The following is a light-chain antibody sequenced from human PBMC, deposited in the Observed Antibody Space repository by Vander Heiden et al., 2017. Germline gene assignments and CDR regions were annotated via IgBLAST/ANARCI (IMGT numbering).Light chain of an antibody. CDR2: SNN. CDR3: AAWDDSLSGRV. V-gene: IGLV1-47*02. Sequence: QSVLTQPPSASGTPGQGVTIPCSGSSSNIGSNYVYWYQQLPGTAPNLLIYSNNQRPSGVPDRFSGSKSGTSASLAISGLRSEDEADYYCAAWDDSLSGRVFGGGTKLTVL. CDR1: SSNIGSNY. J-gene: IGLJ3*02.